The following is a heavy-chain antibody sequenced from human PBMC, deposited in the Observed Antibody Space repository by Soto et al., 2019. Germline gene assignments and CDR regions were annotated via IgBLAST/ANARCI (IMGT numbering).Heavy chain of an antibody. CDR3: ARRSPLVPAAPDSWFDP. CDR1: GGSFSGYY. D-gene: IGHD2-2*01. V-gene: IGHV4-34*01. Sequence: SETLSLTCAVYGGSFSGYYWSWIRQPPGKGLEWIGEINHSGSTNYNPSLKSRVTISVDTSKNQFSLKLSSVTAADTAVYYCARRSPLVPAAPDSWFDPWGQGTLVTVSS. J-gene: IGHJ5*02. CDR2: INHSGST.